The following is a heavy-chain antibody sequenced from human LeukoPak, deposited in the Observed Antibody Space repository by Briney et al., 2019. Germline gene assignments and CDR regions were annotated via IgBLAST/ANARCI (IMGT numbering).Heavy chain of an antibody. Sequence: GGSLRLSCAASGFTFSSSWMSWVRQAPGKGLEWVTNIKPDGSEKYYVDSVKGRFTISRDNAKNSLYLQMNSLRAEDTALYYCARDTVGVTDYWGQGTLVTVSS. CDR1: GFTFSSSW. J-gene: IGHJ4*02. V-gene: IGHV3-7*01. CDR3: ARDTVGVTDY. CDR2: IKPDGSEK. D-gene: IGHD1-26*01.